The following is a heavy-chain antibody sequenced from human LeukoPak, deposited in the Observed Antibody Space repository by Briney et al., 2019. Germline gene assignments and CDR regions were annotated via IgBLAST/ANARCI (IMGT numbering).Heavy chain of an antibody. CDR2: IYTSGST. CDR1: GGSISSGSYY. Sequence: SETLSLTCTVSGGSISSGSYYWSWIRQPAGKGLEWIGRIYTSGSTNYNLSLKSRVTISVDTSKNQFSLKLSSVTAADTAVYYCAREVTFYDSSGYSDYWGQGTLVTVSS. J-gene: IGHJ4*02. CDR3: AREVTFYDSSGYSDY. V-gene: IGHV4-61*02. D-gene: IGHD3-22*01.